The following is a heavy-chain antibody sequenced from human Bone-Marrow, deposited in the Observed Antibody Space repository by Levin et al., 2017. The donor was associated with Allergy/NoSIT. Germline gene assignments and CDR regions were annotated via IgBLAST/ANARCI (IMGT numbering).Heavy chain of an antibody. CDR2: IFYVGGT. CDR1: GGSIASFY. CDR3: ALLRRDESY. Sequence: ASETLSLTCSVSGGSIASFYWSWIRQSPGKGLEWIGYIFYVGGTNYNPSLEGRATISIDKSKKQFSLKLTSVTAADTATYYCALLRRDESYWGQGSLVTVSS. V-gene: IGHV4-59*01. J-gene: IGHJ4*02. D-gene: IGHD5-24*01.